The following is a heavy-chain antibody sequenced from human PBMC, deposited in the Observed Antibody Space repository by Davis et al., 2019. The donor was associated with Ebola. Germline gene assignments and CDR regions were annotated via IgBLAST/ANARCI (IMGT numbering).Heavy chain of an antibody. J-gene: IGHJ6*02. Sequence: PGGSLRLSCAASGFTVSSNYMSWVRQAPGKGLEWVSVIYIDGTTYYANSVKGRFTISRDNSKNTLYLQMNSLRAEDTAAYYCARRLSSAYYYYGMDVWGQGTTVTVSS. CDR3: ARRLSSAYYYYGMDV. CDR1: GFTVSSNY. D-gene: IGHD4/OR15-4a*01. V-gene: IGHV3-53*01. CDR2: IYIDGTT.